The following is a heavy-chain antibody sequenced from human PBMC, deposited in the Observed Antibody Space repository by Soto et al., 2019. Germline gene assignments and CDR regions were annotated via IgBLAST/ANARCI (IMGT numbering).Heavy chain of an antibody. D-gene: IGHD3-3*01. V-gene: IGHV2-5*02. Sequence: QITLKESGPTLVKPTQTLTLTCTFSGFSLSTSGVGVGWIRQPPGKALEWLALIYWDDDKRYSPSLKSRLTMTPDTSKDQMVLTMTTQDAAHAATSYCAHRLGNYDFWRGLYRWYFDLWGRGTLVTVSS. CDR2: IYWDDDK. CDR1: GFSLSTSGVG. CDR3: AHRLGNYDFWRGLYRWYFDL. J-gene: IGHJ2*01.